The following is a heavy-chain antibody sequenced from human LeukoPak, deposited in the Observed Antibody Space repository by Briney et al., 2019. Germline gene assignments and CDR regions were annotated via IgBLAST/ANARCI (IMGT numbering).Heavy chain of an antibody. J-gene: IGHJ4*02. V-gene: IGHV3-53*01. CDR2: IYSGGST. D-gene: IGHD6-13*01. CDR3: ARDRRRYSSSSFFFDY. CDR1: GFSFSSDG. Sequence: PGGSLRLSCVASGFSFSSDGMSWVRQAPGKGLEWVSVIYSGGSTYYADSVKGRFTISRDNSKNTLYLQMNSLRAEDTAVYYCARDRRRYSSSSFFFDYWGQGTLVTVSS.